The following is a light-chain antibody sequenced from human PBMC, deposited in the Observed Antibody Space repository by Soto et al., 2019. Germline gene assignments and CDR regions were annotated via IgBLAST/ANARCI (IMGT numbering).Light chain of an antibody. J-gene: IGLJ2*01. CDR2: GNS. V-gene: IGLV1-40*01. Sequence: QSVLTQPPSVSGAPGQRVTISCTGSSFNIGAGYDVHWYQQLPGTVPKLLIYGNSNRPSGVPDRFSGSKSGTSASLAITGLQAEDEADYYCQSYDSSLSGSVVFGGGTKVTVL. CDR1: SFNIGAGYD. CDR3: QSYDSSLSGSVV.